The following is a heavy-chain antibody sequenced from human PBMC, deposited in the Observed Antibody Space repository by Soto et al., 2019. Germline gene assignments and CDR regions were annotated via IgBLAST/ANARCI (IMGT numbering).Heavy chain of an antibody. Sequence: QVQLQQWGAGLLKPSETLSLNCAVTGGSLSGYYWSWIRQPPGKGLEWIGEVKDGGPTNYSPSLRGRVTMSSDTANNQFSLRLNSVTAADTGVYYCARGQEGVVATHWDQGSLVTVSS. CDR2: VKDGGPT. CDR3: ARGQEGVVATH. D-gene: IGHD5-12*01. J-gene: IGHJ4*02. V-gene: IGHV4-34*01. CDR1: GGSLSGYY.